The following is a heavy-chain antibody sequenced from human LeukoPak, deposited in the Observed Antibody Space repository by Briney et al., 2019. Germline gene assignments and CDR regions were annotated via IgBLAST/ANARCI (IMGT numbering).Heavy chain of an antibody. J-gene: IGHJ3*02. V-gene: IGHV4-59*12. CDR1: GGSINSYY. Sequence: SETLSLTCTVSGGSINSYYWSWIRQPPGKGLEWIGYIHYTGTTNYNPSLKSRVTISVDTSKNQFSLKLSSVTAADTAVYYCARGSPWGRGAFDIWGQGTMVTVSS. CDR2: IHYTGTT. CDR3: ARGSPWGRGAFDI. D-gene: IGHD3-10*01.